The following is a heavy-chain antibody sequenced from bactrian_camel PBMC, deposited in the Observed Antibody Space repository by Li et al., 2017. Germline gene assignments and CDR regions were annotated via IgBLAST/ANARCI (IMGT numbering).Heavy chain of an antibody. V-gene: IGHV3S7*01. CDR2: IYTGGAVT. Sequence: HVQLVESGGGSVQAGGSLTLYCATSGFPFERHAMFWVRQAPGKGLEWVSAIYTGGAVTYYADSVKGRFTITKDNTKNTLNLQMNSLKPEDTAVYYCLRARFPNVNSDYDISHRGQGTQVTVS. D-gene: IGHD4*01. CDR1: GFPFERHA. J-gene: IGHJ4*01.